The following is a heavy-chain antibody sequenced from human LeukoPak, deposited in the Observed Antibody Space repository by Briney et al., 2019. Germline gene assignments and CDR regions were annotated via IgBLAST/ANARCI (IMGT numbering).Heavy chain of an antibody. J-gene: IGHJ2*01. CDR3: ARVDSSGWPYWYFDL. D-gene: IGHD6-19*01. CDR2: IYYSGST. Sequence: PSETLSLTFTVSGGSISSYYWSWIRQPPGKGLEWIGYIYYSGSTNYNPSLKSRVTISVDTSKNQFSLKLSSVTAADTAVYYCARVDSSGWPYWYFDLWGRGTLVTVSS. CDR1: GGSISSYY. V-gene: IGHV4-59*01.